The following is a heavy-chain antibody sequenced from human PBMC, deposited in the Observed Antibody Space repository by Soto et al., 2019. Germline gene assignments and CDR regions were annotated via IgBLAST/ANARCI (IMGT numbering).Heavy chain of an antibody. D-gene: IGHD2-15*01. V-gene: IGHV4-31*03. J-gene: IGHJ5*02. CDR3: ARVHRVGYCSGGSCYWDWFDP. CDR2: IYYSGST. Sequence: QVQLQESGPGLVKPSQTLSLTCTVSGGSISSGGYYWSWIRQHPGKGLEWIEYIYYSGSTYYNPSIKSRVTISVDTSKNQFSLKLSSVTAADTAVYYCARVHRVGYCSGGSCYWDWFDPWGQGTLVTVSS. CDR1: GGSISSGGYY.